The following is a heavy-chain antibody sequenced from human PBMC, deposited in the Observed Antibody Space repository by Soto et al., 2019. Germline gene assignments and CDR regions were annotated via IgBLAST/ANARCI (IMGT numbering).Heavy chain of an antibody. J-gene: IGHJ5*02. D-gene: IGHD3-16*01. CDR2: MNPGSGDT. CDR1: GYGFTNND. CDR3: ARMATFGSLNWFDP. V-gene: IGHV1-8*01. Sequence: GASVKVSCKASGYGFTNNDVSWVRQATGQGLEWMGWMNPGSGDTGYAQKFQGRVTMTRDISTATAYMELSSLRSDDTATYYCARMATFGSLNWFDPWGQGTLVTVSP.